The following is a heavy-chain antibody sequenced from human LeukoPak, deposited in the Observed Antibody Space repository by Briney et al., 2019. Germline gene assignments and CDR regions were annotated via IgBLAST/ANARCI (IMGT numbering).Heavy chain of an antibody. CDR1: GFSIRGYW. J-gene: IGHJ4*02. CDR2: IKRDQSCT. D-gene: IGHD5-12*01. Sequence: GGSLRLSCAASGFSIRGYWMHWVRQAPGKGLLRISSIKRDQSCTNHVGSVRGRFTISRDNAQNTLFLQMVGLRAQDTAIYYCVRDGDAYDFDLWGQGSLVTVSS. V-gene: IGHV3-74*01. CDR3: VRDGDAYDFDL.